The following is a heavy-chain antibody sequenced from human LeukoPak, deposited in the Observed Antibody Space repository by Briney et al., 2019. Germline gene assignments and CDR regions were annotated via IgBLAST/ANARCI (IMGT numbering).Heavy chain of an antibody. CDR3: ARVRYDSSGYYSIFDS. V-gene: IGHV3-21*01. J-gene: IGHJ4*02. CDR2: ITRTSIYI. Sequence: GGSLRLPCAASGFTFSSYAMSWVRQAPGKGLEWVSSITRTSIYIHYADSLKGRFTISRDNAKNSLSLQMNSLRAEDTAVYYCARVRYDSSGYYSIFDSWGQGTLVTVSS. CDR1: GFTFSSYA. D-gene: IGHD3-22*01.